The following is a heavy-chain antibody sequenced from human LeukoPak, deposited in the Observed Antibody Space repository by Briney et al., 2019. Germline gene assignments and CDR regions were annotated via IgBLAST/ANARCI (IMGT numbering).Heavy chain of an antibody. V-gene: IGHV1-24*01. Sequence: ASVKVPCKVSGYTLTELSMHWVRQAPGKGLEWMGGFDPEDGETIYAQKFQGRVTMTEDTSTDTAYMELSSLRSEDTAVYYCATAYYDSSGYYYLGFWGQGTLVTVSS. CDR2: FDPEDGET. CDR1: GYTLTELS. CDR3: ATAYYDSSGYYYLGF. J-gene: IGHJ4*02. D-gene: IGHD3-22*01.